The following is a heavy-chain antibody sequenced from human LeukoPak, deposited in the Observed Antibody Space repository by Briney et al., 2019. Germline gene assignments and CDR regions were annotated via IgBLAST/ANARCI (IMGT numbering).Heavy chain of an antibody. V-gene: IGHV3-48*03. CDR2: ISSSGSTI. CDR1: GFTFSSYE. CDR3: AREGGGSGYDL. Sequence: GGSLRLSCAASGFTFSSYEMNWVRQAPAKGLEWVSYISSSGSTIYYADSVKGRFTISRDNAKNSLYLQMNSLRAEDTAVYYCAREGGGSGYDLWGQGTLVTVSS. J-gene: IGHJ4*02. D-gene: IGHD5-12*01.